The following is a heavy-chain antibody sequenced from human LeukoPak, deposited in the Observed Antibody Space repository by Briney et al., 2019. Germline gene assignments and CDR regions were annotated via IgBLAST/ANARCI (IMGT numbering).Heavy chain of an antibody. J-gene: IGHJ4*02. CDR1: GYTFTSYG. Sequence: ASVKVPCKASGYTFTSYGISWVRQAPGQGLEWMGWISAYNGNTNYAQKLQGRVTMTTDTSTSTAYMELRSLRSDDTAVYYCARVVGATTEGYYFDYWGQGTLVTVSS. CDR3: ARVVGATTEGYYFDY. V-gene: IGHV1-18*01. D-gene: IGHD1-26*01. CDR2: ISAYNGNT.